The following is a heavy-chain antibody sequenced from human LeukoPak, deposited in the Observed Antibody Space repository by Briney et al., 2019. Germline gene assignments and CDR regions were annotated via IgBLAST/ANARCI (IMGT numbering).Heavy chain of an antibody. V-gene: IGHV4-39*07. CDR2: IYYSGST. J-gene: IGHJ4*02. Sequence: SETLSLTCTVSGGSISSSSYYWGWIRQPPGKGLEWIGSIYYSGSTYYNPSLKSRVTISVDTSKNQFSLKLSSVTAADTAVYYCARVIMDSSSNFDYWGQGTLVTVSS. CDR3: ARVIMDSSSNFDY. CDR1: GGSISSSSYY. D-gene: IGHD6-6*01.